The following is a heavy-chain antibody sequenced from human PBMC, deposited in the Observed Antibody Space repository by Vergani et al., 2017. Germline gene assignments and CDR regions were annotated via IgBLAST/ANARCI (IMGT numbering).Heavy chain of an antibody. D-gene: IGHD3-22*01. J-gene: IGHJ4*02. V-gene: IGHV4-61*01. CDR3: ARDRIYYDSSGYYYYFDY. CDR2: IYYSGST. CDR1: GGSVSSGSYY. Sequence: QVQLQESGPGLVKPSETLSLTCTVSGGSVSSGSYYWSWIRQPPGKGLEWIGYIYYSGSTNYNPSLKSRVTISVDTSKNQFSLKLSSVTAADTAVYYCARDRIYYDSSGYYYYFDYGGQGTLVTVSS.